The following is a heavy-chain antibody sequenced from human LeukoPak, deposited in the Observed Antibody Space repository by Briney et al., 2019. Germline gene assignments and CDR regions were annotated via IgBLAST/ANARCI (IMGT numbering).Heavy chain of an antibody. Sequence: APVKVSCKASGYTFTSYDMHWVRQAPGQGLEWMGIINPSGGSTSYAQIFQGRVTMTRDTSTSTVYMGLSSLRSEDTAVYYCVRELASGGYFDYWGQGTLVTVSS. D-gene: IGHD6-19*01. CDR1: GYTFTSYD. V-gene: IGHV1-46*01. CDR2: INPSGGST. CDR3: VRELASGGYFDY. J-gene: IGHJ4*02.